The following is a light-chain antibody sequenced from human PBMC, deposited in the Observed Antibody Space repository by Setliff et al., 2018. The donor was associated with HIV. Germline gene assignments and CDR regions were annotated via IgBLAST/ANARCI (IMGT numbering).Light chain of an antibody. J-gene: IGLJ1*01. CDR2: DVS. V-gene: IGLV2-14*03. CDR1: SSDVGGYNY. Sequence: ALTQPASVSGSPGQSITISCTGTSSDVGGYNYVSWYKQYPGKAPKLMVYDVSNRPSGVSNRFSGSKSGNTASLTISGLQAEDEAGYYCSSHTSSSAYVVGTGTKVTVL. CDR3: SSHTSSSAYV.